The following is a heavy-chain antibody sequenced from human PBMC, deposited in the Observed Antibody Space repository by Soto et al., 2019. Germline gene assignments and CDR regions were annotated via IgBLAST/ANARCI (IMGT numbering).Heavy chain of an antibody. J-gene: IGHJ4*02. CDR3: ARAGKEYYDSSGYRLYYFDY. D-gene: IGHD3-22*01. CDR2: INPNSGGT. V-gene: IGHV1-2*02. CDR1: GYTFTGYY. Sequence: ASVKVSCKASGYTFTGYYMHWVRQAPGQGLEWMGWINPNSGGTNYAQKFQGRATMTRDTSISTAYMELSRLRSDDTAVYYCARAGKEYYDSSGYRLYYFDYWGQGTLVTVSS.